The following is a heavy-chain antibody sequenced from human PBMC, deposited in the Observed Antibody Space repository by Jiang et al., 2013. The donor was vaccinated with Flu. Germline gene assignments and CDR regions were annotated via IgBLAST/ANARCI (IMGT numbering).Heavy chain of an antibody. CDR2: SITWEAP. V-gene: IGHV4-61*07. Sequence: KGRGVDWVVSITWEAPTXTPPSKSRVTISVDTSKNQFSLKLSSVTAADTAVYYCARLTVTPVWAFDIWGQGTMVTVSS. CDR3: ARLTVTPVWAFDI. D-gene: IGHD4-17*01. J-gene: IGHJ3*02.